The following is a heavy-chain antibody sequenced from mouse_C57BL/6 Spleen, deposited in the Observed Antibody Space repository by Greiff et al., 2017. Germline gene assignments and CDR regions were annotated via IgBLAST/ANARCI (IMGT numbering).Heavy chain of an antibody. CDR1: GYSITSGYY. V-gene: IGHV3-6*01. D-gene: IGHD1-1*01. J-gene: IGHJ1*03. CDR2: ISYDGSN. Sequence: EVQLQESGPGLVKPSQSLSLTCSVPGYSITSGYYWNWIRQFPGNNLEWMGYISYDGSNNYNPSLKNRISITRDTSKNQFFLKLNSVTTEDTATYYCAREGGSSSYWYFDVWGTGTTVTVSS. CDR3: AREGGSSSYWYFDV.